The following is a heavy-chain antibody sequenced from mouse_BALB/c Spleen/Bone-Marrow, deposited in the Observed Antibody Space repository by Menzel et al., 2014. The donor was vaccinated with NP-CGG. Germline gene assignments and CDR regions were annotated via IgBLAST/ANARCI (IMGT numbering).Heavy chain of an antibody. CDR3: NEGYGNYGY. CDR1: GFNIKDYY. CDR2: IDPENGDT. J-gene: IGHJ2*01. V-gene: IGHV14-4*02. Sequence: VQLQQSGAELVRSGASVKLSCTASGFNIKDYYMHWVKQRPEQGLVWIGWIDPENGDTEYAPKFQGKATMTADTSSNTAYLQLSSLTSEDTAVYYCNEGYGNYGYWGQGTTLTVSS. D-gene: IGHD2-10*02.